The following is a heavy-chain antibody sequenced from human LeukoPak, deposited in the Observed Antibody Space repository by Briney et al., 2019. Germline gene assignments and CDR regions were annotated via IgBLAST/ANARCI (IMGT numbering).Heavy chain of an antibody. CDR3: TAGTGYSDDDY. D-gene: IGHD5-12*01. CDR1: GFTFNNAW. V-gene: IGHV3-15*01. Sequence: PGGSLRLSCAASGFTFNNAWMSWVRQAPGKGLEWVGRIKSKTNDETTDYAAPVKGRFTISRDDSKNTLYLQMNSLKTEDTAVYYCTAGTGYSDDDYWGQGTLVTVSS. J-gene: IGHJ4*02. CDR2: IKSKTNDETT.